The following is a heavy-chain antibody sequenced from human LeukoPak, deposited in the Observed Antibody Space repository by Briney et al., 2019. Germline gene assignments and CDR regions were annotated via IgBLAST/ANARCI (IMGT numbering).Heavy chain of an antibody. CDR3: AKEYSTSSGFDY. V-gene: IGHV3-30*18. D-gene: IGHD6-6*01. J-gene: IGHJ4*02. CDR1: GFTFSRNG. Sequence: GGSLRLSCAASGFTFSRNGMHWVRQAPGKGLEWVAVISYDGSTQYYADSVKGRFTVSRDNSKNTLYLQMNSLRGEDTAVYYCAKEYSTSSGFDYWGQGTLVTVSS. CDR2: ISYDGSTQ.